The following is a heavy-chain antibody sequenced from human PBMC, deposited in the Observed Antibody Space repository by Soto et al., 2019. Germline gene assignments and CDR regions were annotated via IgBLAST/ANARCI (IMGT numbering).Heavy chain of an antibody. D-gene: IGHD7-27*01. CDR3: ARGTPTPGVDY. V-gene: IGHV3-74*01. Sequence: EVQLVESGGGLVQPGGSLRLSCTASGFNFSRFWTHWVRQVPGRGLVWVSHINSDGSRTSYADSVKGRFTISRDNAKNTLYLQMDRLRAEDTALYYCARGTPTPGVDYWGQGNLVTVSS. CDR2: INSDGSRT. J-gene: IGHJ4*02. CDR1: GFNFSRFW.